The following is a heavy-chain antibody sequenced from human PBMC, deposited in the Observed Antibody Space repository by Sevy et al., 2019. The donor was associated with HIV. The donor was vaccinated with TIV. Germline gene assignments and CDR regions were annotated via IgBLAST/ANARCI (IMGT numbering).Heavy chain of an antibody. CDR1: GFPFNDHA. CDR2: ISWNSRNI. D-gene: IGHD2-21*01. CDR3: AKDINRGCDGVNCYSYYYYFYGLDV. J-gene: IGHJ6*02. Sequence: GGSLRLSCAASGFPFNDHAMHWVRLVPGKGLEWVSGISWNSRNIGYADSVKGRFTSSRDNTRHFVYLEMHSFRPEDTALYYCAKDINRGCDGVNCYSYYYYFYGLDVWGRGTTVTVSS. V-gene: IGHV3-9*01.